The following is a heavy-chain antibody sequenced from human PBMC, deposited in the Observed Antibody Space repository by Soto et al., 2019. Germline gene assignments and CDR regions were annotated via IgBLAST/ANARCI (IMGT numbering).Heavy chain of an antibody. Sequence: QVQLVESGGGVVQPGRSLRLSCAASGFTFSSYAMHWFRQAPGKGLEWVSVISYDGRNKYYADSVKGRFTISRDNSKNTLYLQMNSLRAEDTAVYYCARDGRQQLVRMDVWGQGTTVTVSS. CDR3: ARDGRQQLVRMDV. V-gene: IGHV3-30-3*01. D-gene: IGHD6-13*01. CDR1: GFTFSSYA. CDR2: ISYDGRNK. J-gene: IGHJ6*02.